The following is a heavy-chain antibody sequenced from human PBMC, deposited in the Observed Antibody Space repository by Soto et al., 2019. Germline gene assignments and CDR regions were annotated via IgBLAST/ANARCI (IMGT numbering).Heavy chain of an antibody. V-gene: IGHV1-3*01. CDR3: ARVGWDPQGYGDWHY. Sequence: VQLVQSGAGVKKPGASVKLSCRGSDYTFTTYVMHWVRQAPGQSLEWMGWINPGYGNTKYSQKFQDRVTITRDVTATTVYMELTSLTSKDTAVYFCARVGWDPQGYGDWHYWGQGALVTVSS. D-gene: IGHD4-17*01. CDR1: DYTFTTYV. CDR2: INPGYGNT. J-gene: IGHJ4*02.